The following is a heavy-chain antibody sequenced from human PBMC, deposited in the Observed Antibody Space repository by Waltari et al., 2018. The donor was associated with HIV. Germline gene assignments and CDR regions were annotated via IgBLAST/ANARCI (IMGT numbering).Heavy chain of an antibody. Sequence: QVQLVQSGAEVKKPGASVKVSCKASGYTFTSYAMHWVRQAPGQRLEWMGWINAGNGNTKYSQKFQGRVTITRDTSASTAYMELSSLRSEDTAVYYCARDLLITMVQGCLAFDIWGQGTMVTVSS. V-gene: IGHV1-3*01. J-gene: IGHJ3*02. CDR1: GYTFTSYA. CDR2: INAGNGNT. CDR3: ARDLLITMVQGCLAFDI. D-gene: IGHD3-10*01.